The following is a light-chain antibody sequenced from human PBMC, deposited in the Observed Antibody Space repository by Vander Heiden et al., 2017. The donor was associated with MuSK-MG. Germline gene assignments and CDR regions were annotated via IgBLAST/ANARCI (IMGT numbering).Light chain of an antibody. CDR2: GHS. J-gene: IGLJ1*01. CDR3: QSYDSSLSGSGV. V-gene: IGLV1-40*01. Sequence: QSVLTQPPSVSGAPGQRVTISCTGSSSNIGASSAVHWYQQLPATAPKLLIYGHSNRPSGVPDRFSGSKSGTSASLAITVLQAEDAADYYCQSYDSSLSGSGVFGTGTKVTVL. CDR1: SSNIGASSA.